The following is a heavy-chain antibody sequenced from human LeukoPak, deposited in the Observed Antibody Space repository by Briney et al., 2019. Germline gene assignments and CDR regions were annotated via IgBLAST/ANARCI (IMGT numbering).Heavy chain of an antibody. J-gene: IGHJ1*01. CDR3: ARRGYYDSSGYYPKYFQH. CDR2: IYSCDSDT. Sequence: PRESLMTFSKGSGYSSTSYWIGWVRQMPGKGVEWMVIIYSCDSDTRYSPSFSSQVTISSDKSINTAYLQWCSLEASDTAMYYCARRGYYDSSGYYPKYFQHWGQGTLVTVSS. V-gene: IGHV5-51*01. CDR1: GYSSTSYW. D-gene: IGHD3-22*01.